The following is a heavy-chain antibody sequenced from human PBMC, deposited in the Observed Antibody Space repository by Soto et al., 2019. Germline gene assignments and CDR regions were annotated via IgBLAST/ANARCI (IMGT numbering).Heavy chain of an antibody. J-gene: IGHJ6*02. CDR2: IYYSGST. Sequence: SETLSLTCTVSGGPISSYYWSWIRQPPGKGLEWIGYIYYSGSTNYNPSLKSRVTISVDTSKNQFSLKLSSVTAADTAVYYRARDGGVPAAGNYYYYGMDVWGQGTTVTVSS. CDR3: ARDGGVPAAGNYYYYGMDV. D-gene: IGHD6-13*01. CDR1: GGPISSYY. V-gene: IGHV4-59*01.